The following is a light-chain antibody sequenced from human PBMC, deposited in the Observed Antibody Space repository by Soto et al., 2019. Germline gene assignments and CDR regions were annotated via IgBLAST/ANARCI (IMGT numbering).Light chain of an antibody. CDR2: AAS. V-gene: IGKV1-5*01. CDR1: QSIRTW. Sequence: DIQMTQSPSTLSASVGDRVTITCRASQSIRTWLAWYQQKPGKAPKVLIYAASTLQSGVPSRFSGSGSGIDFSLTISSLQPDDFATYFCQQYQSYATFGQGTKVEIK. CDR3: QQYQSYAT. J-gene: IGKJ1*01.